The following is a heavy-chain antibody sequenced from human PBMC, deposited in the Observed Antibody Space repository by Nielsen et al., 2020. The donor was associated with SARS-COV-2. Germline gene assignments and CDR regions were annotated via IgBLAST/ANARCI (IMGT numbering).Heavy chain of an antibody. CDR2: IYYSGST. CDR3: ARDNYGGNSVGNWFDP. CDR1: GGSISSGDYY. J-gene: IGHJ5*02. D-gene: IGHD4-23*01. V-gene: IGHV4-30-4*01. Sequence: SETLSLTCTVSGGSISSGDYYWSWIRQPPGKGLEWIGYIYYSGSTYYNPSLKSRVTISVDTSKNQFSLKLSSVTAADTAVYYCARDNYGGNSVGNWFDPWGQGTLVTVSS.